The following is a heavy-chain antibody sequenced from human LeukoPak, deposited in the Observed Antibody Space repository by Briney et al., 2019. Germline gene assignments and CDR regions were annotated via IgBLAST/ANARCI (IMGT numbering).Heavy chain of an antibody. CDR2: ISSSGSTI. CDR3: ARDQITMLRGVIIKDYYYYYMDV. J-gene: IGHJ6*03. V-gene: IGHV3-48*03. D-gene: IGHD3-10*01. Sequence: PGGSLRLSCAASGFTFSSYEMNWVRQAPGKGLEWVSYISSSGSTIYYADSVKGRFTISRDNAKNSLYLQMNSLRAEDTAVYYCARDQITMLRGVIIKDYYYYYMDVWGKGTTVTVSS. CDR1: GFTFSSYE.